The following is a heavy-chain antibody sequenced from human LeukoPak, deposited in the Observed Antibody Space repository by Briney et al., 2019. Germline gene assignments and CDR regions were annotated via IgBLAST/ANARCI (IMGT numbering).Heavy chain of an antibody. Sequence: GGSLRLSCAASGFTFSSYGMHWVRQAPGKGLEWVAVISYDGSNKYYADSVKGRFTISRDNSKNTLYLQMNSLRAEDTAVYYCAQGEWLSPAAPRRLAGAFDIWGQGTMVTVSS. CDR2: ISYDGSNK. CDR1: GFTFSSYG. D-gene: IGHD3-3*01. V-gene: IGHV3-30*03. J-gene: IGHJ3*02. CDR3: AQGEWLSPAAPRRLAGAFDI.